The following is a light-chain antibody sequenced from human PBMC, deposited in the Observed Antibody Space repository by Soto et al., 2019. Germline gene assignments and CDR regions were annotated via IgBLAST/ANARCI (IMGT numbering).Light chain of an antibody. Sequence: EIVLTQSPATLSLSPGERATLSCRASQSVSSSYLAWYQQNRGQAPRLLIYGASSRAPGIPDRFGGSVSETEFTLTISRLEPEDFAVYYCQQYGSSRWTFGQGTKVEIK. CDR2: GAS. CDR1: QSVSSSY. J-gene: IGKJ1*01. V-gene: IGKV3-20*01. CDR3: QQYGSSRWT.